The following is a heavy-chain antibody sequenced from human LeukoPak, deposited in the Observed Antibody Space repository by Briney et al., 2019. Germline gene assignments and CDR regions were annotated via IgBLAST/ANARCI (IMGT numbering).Heavy chain of an antibody. CDR1: GYTFTSYD. CDR2: MNPNSGNT. J-gene: IGHJ3*02. Sequence: ASVKVSCKASGYTFTSYDINWVRQATGQGLEWMGWMNPNSGNTGYAQKFQGRVTMTRNTSISTAYMELSSLRSEDTAVHYCARVLRYFDWLSNIDAFDIWGQGTMVTVSS. D-gene: IGHD3-9*01. V-gene: IGHV1-8*01. CDR3: ARVLRYFDWLSNIDAFDI.